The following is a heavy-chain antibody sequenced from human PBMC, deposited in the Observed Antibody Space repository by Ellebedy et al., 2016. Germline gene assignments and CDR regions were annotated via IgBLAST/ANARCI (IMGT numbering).Heavy chain of an antibody. CDR1: GYTFTSYG. CDR2: ISAYNGNT. V-gene: IGHV1-18*01. D-gene: IGHD3-10*01. J-gene: IGHJ6*02. Sequence: ASVKVSXKASGYTFTSYGISWVRQAPGQGLEWMGWISAYNGNTNYAQKLQGRVTMTTDTSTSTAYMELRSLRSDDTAVYYCARGSLLWPPTVYGMDVWGQGTTVTVSS. CDR3: ARGSLLWPPTVYGMDV.